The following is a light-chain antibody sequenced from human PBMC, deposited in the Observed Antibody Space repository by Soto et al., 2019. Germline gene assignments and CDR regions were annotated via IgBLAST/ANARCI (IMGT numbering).Light chain of an antibody. CDR3: QHYNSYSEA. Sequence: DIQMTQSPSSLSASVGDRVTITCRASQGVSSSLAWYQQKAGKAPKLLIYKASTLKSGVPSRFSGSGSGTEFTLTISSLQPDDFATYYCQHYNSYSEAFGQGTKVDIK. V-gene: IGKV1-5*03. CDR1: QGVSSS. CDR2: KAS. J-gene: IGKJ1*01.